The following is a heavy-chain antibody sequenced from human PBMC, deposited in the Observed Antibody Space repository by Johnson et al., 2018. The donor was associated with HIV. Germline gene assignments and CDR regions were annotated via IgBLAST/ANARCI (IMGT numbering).Heavy chain of an antibody. CDR3: ARAGAVGFDAFDI. V-gene: IGHV3-30*03. J-gene: IGHJ3*02. Sequence: QVQLVESGGGVVQPGRCLRLSCAASGLSFSNFGMHWVRQTPGMGLEWVAVISYNGDNEHYAEPVKGRFTISRDNSKNTLYLQMNSLRAEDTAVYYCARAGAVGFDAFDIWGQGTMVTVSS. CDR1: GLSFSNFG. D-gene: IGHD6-19*01. CDR2: ISYNGDNE.